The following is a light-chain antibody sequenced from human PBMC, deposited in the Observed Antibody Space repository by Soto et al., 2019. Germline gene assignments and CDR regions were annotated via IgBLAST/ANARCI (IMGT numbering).Light chain of an antibody. V-gene: IGKV3-11*01. CDR1: QSVSSY. CDR2: DAS. J-gene: IGKJ2*01. CDR3: QQRSNWHPYT. Sequence: EIVLTQSPATLSLSPGERATLSCRASQSVSSYLAWYQQKPGKAPRLLIYDASNRATGIPARFSGSGSGTDFTLTISSLEPEDFAVYYCQQRSNWHPYTFGQGTKLEIK.